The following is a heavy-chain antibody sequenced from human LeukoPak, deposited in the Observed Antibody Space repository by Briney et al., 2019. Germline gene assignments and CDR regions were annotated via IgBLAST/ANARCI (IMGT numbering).Heavy chain of an antibody. CDR3: QAEGVIRYFDWLFD. Sequence: GASVKVSCKVSGYTLTELSMHWVRQAPGKGLEWMGGFDPEDGETIYARKFQGRVTMTEDTSTDTAYMELSSLRSEDTAVYFFQAEGVIRYFDWLFDWGQGTLVTVSS. CDR1: GYTLTELS. V-gene: IGHV1-24*01. D-gene: IGHD3-9*01. J-gene: IGHJ4*02. CDR2: FDPEDGET.